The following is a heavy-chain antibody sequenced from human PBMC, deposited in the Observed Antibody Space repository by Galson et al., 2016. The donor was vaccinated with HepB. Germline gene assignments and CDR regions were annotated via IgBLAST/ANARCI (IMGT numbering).Heavy chain of an antibody. CDR1: GFVFSNFG. Sequence: SLRLSCAASGFVFSNFGLSWVHQAPGKGLEWVASISTRRTTYYSDSVQGRFTISRDNSNNTLYLRMNGLRAEDTAVYYCAKERLVRRIFDHWGQGTLLTVSS. J-gene: IGHJ4*02. CDR3: AKERLVRRIFDH. D-gene: IGHD1-1*01. V-gene: IGHV3-23*01. CDR2: ISTRRTT.